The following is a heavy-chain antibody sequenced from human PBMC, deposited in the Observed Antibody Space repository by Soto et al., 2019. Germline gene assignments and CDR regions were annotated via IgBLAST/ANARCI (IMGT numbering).Heavy chain of an antibody. D-gene: IGHD4-17*01. CDR1: GFTFSSYG. CDR3: ASLRSTVKVDPPESFDY. CDR2: IWYDGSNK. Sequence: QVQLVESGGGVVQPGRSLRLSCAASGFTFSSYGMHWVRQAPGKGLEWVAVIWYDGSNKYYADSVKGRFPISRDNSKNTLYLQMNSLRAEDTDVYYCASLRSTVKVDPPESFDYWGQGTLVTVSS. V-gene: IGHV3-33*01. J-gene: IGHJ4*02.